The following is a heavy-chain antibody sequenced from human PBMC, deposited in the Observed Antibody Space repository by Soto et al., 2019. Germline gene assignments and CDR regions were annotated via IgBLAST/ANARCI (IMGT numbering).Heavy chain of an antibody. J-gene: IGHJ6*02. CDR1: GGSISSYY. Sequence: SETLSVTCTVSGGSISSYYWSWIRQPPGKGLEWIGYIYYSGSTNYNPSLKSRVTISVDTSKNQFSLKLSSVTAADTAVYYCARAGYSYGVQGLDVWGQGTTVTVSS. V-gene: IGHV4-59*01. CDR2: IYYSGST. CDR3: ARAGYSYGVQGLDV. D-gene: IGHD5-18*01.